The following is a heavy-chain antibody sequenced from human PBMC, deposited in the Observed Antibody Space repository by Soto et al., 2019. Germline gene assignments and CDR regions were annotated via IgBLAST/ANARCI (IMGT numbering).Heavy chain of an antibody. D-gene: IGHD4-17*01. Sequence: ASVKVSCKACGDTFTGYDINWVRQATGQGLEWMGWMNPNSGNTGYAQKFQGRVTMTRNTSISTAYMELSSLRSEDTAVYYCARGVYSYGDYSYWGQGTLVTVSS. CDR3: ARGVYSYGDYSY. CDR2: MNPNSGNT. CDR1: GDTFTGYD. J-gene: IGHJ4*02. V-gene: IGHV1-8*02.